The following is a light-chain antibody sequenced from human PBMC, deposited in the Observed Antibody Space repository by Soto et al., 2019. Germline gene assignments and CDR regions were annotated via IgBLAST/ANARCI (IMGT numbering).Light chain of an antibody. Sequence: EIVLTQSPGTLSLSPGERATLSCRASQSVSSSYLAWYQQKPGQAPRLLIYGASSRATGSPDRFSGSGSGTSSTITISSLEPEDCAVYYCKKNGSSPQTFGQGTKVEIK. CDR1: QSVSSSY. V-gene: IGKV3-20*01. CDR2: GAS. J-gene: IGKJ1*01. CDR3: KKNGSSPQT.